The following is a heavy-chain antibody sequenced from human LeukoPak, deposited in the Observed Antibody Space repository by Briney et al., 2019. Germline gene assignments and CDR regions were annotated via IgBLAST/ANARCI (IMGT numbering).Heavy chain of an antibody. CDR1: GGSISSYY. J-gene: IGHJ6*02. V-gene: IGHV4-59*01. Sequence: SETLSLTCTVSGGSISSYYWSWIRQPPGKGLEWIGYIYYSGSTNYNPSLKSRVTISVDTSKNQFSLKLSSVTAADTAVYYCARDSYDILTGCDYYYGMDVWGQGTTVTVSS. CDR3: ARDSYDILTGCDYYYGMDV. D-gene: IGHD3-9*01. CDR2: IYYSGST.